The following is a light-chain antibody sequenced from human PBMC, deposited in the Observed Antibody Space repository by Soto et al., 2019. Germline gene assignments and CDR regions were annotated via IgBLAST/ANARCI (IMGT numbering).Light chain of an antibody. V-gene: IGKV1-33*01. CDR3: QRYDSLPPT. CDR1: HDIKKY. Sequence: DIQMTQSPSSLSASVGDRVTITCQASHDIKKYLNWYQEKPGKAPKLLIYDASNPQTGVPSRFSGSGSGTHFTFTISSLQPEDIATYYCQRYDSLPPTFGQGTRLDIK. CDR2: DAS. J-gene: IGKJ5*01.